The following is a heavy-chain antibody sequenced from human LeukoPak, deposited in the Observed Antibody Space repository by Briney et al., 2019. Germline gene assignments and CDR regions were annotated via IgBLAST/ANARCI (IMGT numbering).Heavy chain of an antibody. V-gene: IGHV4-59*01. CDR2: IYYSGST. CDR3: ARRVYYYGSGSYIDY. Sequence: SGTLSLTCTVSGGSISSYYWSWIRQPPGKGLEWIGYIYYSGSTNYNPSLKSRVTISVDTSKNQFSLKLSSVTAADTAVYYCARRVYYYGSGSYIDYWGQGTLVTVSS. J-gene: IGHJ4*02. D-gene: IGHD3-10*01. CDR1: GGSISSYY.